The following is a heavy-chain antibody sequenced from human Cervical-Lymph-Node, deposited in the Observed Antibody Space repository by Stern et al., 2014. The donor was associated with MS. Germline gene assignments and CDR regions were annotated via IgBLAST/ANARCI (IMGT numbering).Heavy chain of an antibody. CDR2: ISGSGGTI. V-gene: IGHV3-11*01. CDR1: GFTFSVSY. Sequence: QVQLVESGGGLVKPGGSLRLSCAASGFTFSVSYMSWIRQAPGKGLEWISYISGSGGTIYYADSVKGRFTISRDNAKNSLFLQMNSLRVEDTAVYFCASERPGSGSYKYWGQGTLLTVSS. J-gene: IGHJ4*02. D-gene: IGHD1-26*01. CDR3: ASERPGSGSYKY.